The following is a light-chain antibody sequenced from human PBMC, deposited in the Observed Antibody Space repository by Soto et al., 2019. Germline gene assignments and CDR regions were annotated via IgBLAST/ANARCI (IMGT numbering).Light chain of an antibody. Sequence: SYVVTQPPSVSVAPGQTARVTCGGNDIGSKSVHWHQQKPGQAPVLVVYDDRDRPSGIPERFSGSNSGNTATLTIRRVEAGDEADYYCRVGDSSSAHWVFGGGTKLTVL. CDR1: DIGSKS. CDR3: RVGDSSSAHWV. V-gene: IGLV3-21*02. CDR2: DDR. J-gene: IGLJ3*02.